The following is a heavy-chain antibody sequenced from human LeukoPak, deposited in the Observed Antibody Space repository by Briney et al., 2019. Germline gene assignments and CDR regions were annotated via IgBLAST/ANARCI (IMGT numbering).Heavy chain of an antibody. CDR1: GFTFSSYW. Sequence: GGSLRLSCAASGFTFSSYWMSWVRQAPGKGLEWVANIKQDGSEKYYVDSVKGRFTISRDNAKNSLYLQMNSLRAEDTAVYYCARGEYYYDSSGYPEYWGQGTLVTVSS. CDR2: IKQDGSEK. CDR3: ARGEYYYDSSGYPEY. J-gene: IGHJ4*02. D-gene: IGHD3-22*01. V-gene: IGHV3-7*04.